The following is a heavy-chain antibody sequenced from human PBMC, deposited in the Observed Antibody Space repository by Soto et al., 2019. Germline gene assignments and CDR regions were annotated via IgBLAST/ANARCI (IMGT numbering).Heavy chain of an antibody. V-gene: IGHV4-59*01. CDR2: IYYSGST. J-gene: IGHJ4*02. CDR1: GGSISTYY. CDR3: ARDSYSGSYLGVYPHHYFDY. D-gene: IGHD1-26*01. Sequence: SDTLSLTCTVSGGSISTYYWSWIRQPPGKGLEWIGSIYYSGSTNYSPSLNNRVTMSVDPSKNQFSLKLSSVTAADTAVYYCARDSYSGSYLGVYPHHYFDYWGQGTQGTVSA.